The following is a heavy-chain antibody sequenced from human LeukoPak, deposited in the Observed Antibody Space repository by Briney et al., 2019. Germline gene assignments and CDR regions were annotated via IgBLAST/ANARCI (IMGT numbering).Heavy chain of an antibody. CDR1: GFTFSSYS. CDR3: ARSDSSSGRYMDV. CDR2: ISSSSSYI. J-gene: IGHJ6*03. Sequence: GGSLRLSCAASGFTFSSYSMNWVRQAPGKGLEWVSFISSSSSYIYYADSVKGRFTISRDNAKNSLYLQMNSLRAEDTAVYYCARSDSSSGRYMDVWGKGTTVTVSS. D-gene: IGHD6-6*01. V-gene: IGHV3-21*01.